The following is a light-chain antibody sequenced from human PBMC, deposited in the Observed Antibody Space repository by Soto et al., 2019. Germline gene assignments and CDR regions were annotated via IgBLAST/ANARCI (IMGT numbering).Light chain of an antibody. J-gene: IGKJ4*01. CDR3: QQYYSYPPT. CDR1: QAISNY. Sequence: DIQMTQSPSFLSASVGDRVTITCRASQAISNYLNWYQQKPGKAPNLLIFGAKTLQSGVPSRFSGSGYGTDFTLTITTLQPEDVATYYCQQYYSYPPTFGGGTKVDIK. V-gene: IGKV1-39*01. CDR2: GAK.